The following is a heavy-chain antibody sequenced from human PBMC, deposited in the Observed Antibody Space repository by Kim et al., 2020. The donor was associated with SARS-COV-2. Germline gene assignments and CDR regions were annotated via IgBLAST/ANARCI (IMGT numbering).Heavy chain of an antibody. Sequence: SVKVSCKASGGTFSSYAISWVRQAPGQGLEWMGGIIPIFGTANYAQKFQGRVTITADESTSTAYMELSSLRSEDTAVYYCARGHSHRSWYYYYYGMDVWGQGTTVTVSS. V-gene: IGHV1-69*13. CDR3: ARGHSHRSWYYYYYGMDV. CDR1: GGTFSSYA. D-gene: IGHD6-13*01. J-gene: IGHJ6*02. CDR2: IIPIFGTA.